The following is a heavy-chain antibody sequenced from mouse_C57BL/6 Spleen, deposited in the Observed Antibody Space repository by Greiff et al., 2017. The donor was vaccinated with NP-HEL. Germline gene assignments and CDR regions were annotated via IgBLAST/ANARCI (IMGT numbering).Heavy chain of an antibody. CDR2: INPSSGYT. D-gene: IGHD3-2*02. CDR1: GYTFTSYT. CDR3: ARPGTGYWFAY. Sequence: VQLQQSGAELARPGASVKMSCKASGYTFTSYTMHWVKQRPGQGLEWIGYINPSSGYTKYNQKFKDKATLTADKSSSTAYMQLSSLTSEDSAVYYCARPGTGYWFAYWGQGTLVTVSA. V-gene: IGHV1-4*01. J-gene: IGHJ3*01.